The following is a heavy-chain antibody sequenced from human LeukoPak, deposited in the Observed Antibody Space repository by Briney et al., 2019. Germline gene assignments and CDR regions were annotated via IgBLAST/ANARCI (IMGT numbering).Heavy chain of an antibody. J-gene: IGHJ4*01. CDR3: ARMGPTSSGWPEAFDY. V-gene: IGHV3-7*01. Sequence: GGSLRLSCGASGFTFSGYWMNWVRQAPGKGLDWVANINQDASEKYYVDSVKGRFTISRDNAKNSLSLQMNSLRAEDTAVYYCARMGPTSSGWPEAFDYWGRGTLVTVSS. CDR2: INQDASEK. D-gene: IGHD6-25*01. CDR1: GFTFSGYW.